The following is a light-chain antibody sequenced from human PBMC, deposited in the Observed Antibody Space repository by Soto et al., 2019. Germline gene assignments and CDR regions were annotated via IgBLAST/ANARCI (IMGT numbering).Light chain of an antibody. Sequence: EIVLTQSPGTLSLSPGERATLSCRASQSVSSSYLAWYQQKPGQAPRLLIYGASSRATGIPDRFSGSGSGTYFTLTISRLATEDVAVYCCQQYGTSTYTFGQGTKLEIK. CDR3: QQYGTSTYT. CDR1: QSVSSSY. V-gene: IGKV3-20*01. CDR2: GAS. J-gene: IGKJ2*01.